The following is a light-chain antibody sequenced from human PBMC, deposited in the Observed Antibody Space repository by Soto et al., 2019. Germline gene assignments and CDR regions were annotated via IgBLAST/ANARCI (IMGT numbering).Light chain of an antibody. J-gene: IGKJ4*02. CDR2: GAS. CDR3: QQYKDWPPLT. CDR1: QTINSN. V-gene: IGKV3D-15*01. Sequence: EILMTQSPLTLSVSPGEGATLSCRASQTINSNLAWYQQRPGQAHRVLIYGASSRAPGIPDRFSVSGSGTDFTLTISSLVPYDVAVYYCQQYKDWPPLTFGGGTRVESK.